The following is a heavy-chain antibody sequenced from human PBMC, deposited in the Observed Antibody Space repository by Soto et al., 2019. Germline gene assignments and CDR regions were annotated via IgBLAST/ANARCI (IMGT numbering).Heavy chain of an antibody. CDR2: IKQDGSEK. V-gene: IGHV3-7*03. J-gene: IGHJ6*02. CDR1: GFTFSSYW. CDR3: AREVTIFGVVTKPYYYYYGMDV. Sequence: EVQLVESGGGLVQPGGSLRLSCAASGFTFSSYWMSWVRQAPGKGLEWVANIKQDGSEKYYVDSVKGRFTISRDNAKNSLYLQMNSLRAEDTAVYYCAREVTIFGVVTKPYYYYYGMDVWGQGTTVTVSS. D-gene: IGHD3-3*01.